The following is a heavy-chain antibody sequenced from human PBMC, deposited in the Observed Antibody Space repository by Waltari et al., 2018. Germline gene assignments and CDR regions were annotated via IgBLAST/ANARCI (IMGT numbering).Heavy chain of an antibody. D-gene: IGHD3-10*01. CDR1: GFPFSTYW. J-gene: IGHJ4*02. CDR2: IKPDGSET. CDR3: TKGGHVDF. Sequence: EVQLVESGGGLVQPGGSLRISCVASGFPFSTYWMTWVRQAPGKGLEWVGNIKPDGSETYYVESVKGRFTISKDNAKNSLYLQMNNLRAEDTAVYYCTKGGHVDFCGPGSLVTVSS. V-gene: IGHV3-7*01.